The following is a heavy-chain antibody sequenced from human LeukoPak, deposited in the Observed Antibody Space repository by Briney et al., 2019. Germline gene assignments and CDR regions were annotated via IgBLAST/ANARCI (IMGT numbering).Heavy chain of an antibody. D-gene: IGHD1-26*01. Sequence: ASVKVSCKASGYTSTSYDINRVRQATGQGLEWMGWMNPNSGNTGYAQKFQGRVTMTRNTSISTAYMELSSLRSEDTAVYYCARFRADYYYYGMDVWGQGTTVTVSS. V-gene: IGHV1-8*01. J-gene: IGHJ6*02. CDR3: ARFRADYYYYGMDV. CDR2: MNPNSGNT. CDR1: GYTSTSYD.